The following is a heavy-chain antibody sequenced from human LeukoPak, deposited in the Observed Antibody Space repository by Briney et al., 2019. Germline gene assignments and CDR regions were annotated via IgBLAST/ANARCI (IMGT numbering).Heavy chain of an antibody. J-gene: IGHJ4*02. D-gene: IGHD1-26*01. CDR3: ARDRGGGSQVFDY. V-gene: IGHV4-4*02. Sequence: PSGTLSLTCVVSGDSISSGNWWDWVRQPPGKGLEWIGEIHHTGNANYNPSLKSRVTISIDKPMNQFSLDLSSVTAADTAVYYCARDRGGGSQVFDYWGQGILVTVSS. CDR1: GDSISSGNW. CDR2: IHHTGNA.